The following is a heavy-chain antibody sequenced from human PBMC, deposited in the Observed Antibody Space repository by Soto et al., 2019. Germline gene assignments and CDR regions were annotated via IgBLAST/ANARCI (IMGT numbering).Heavy chain of an antibody. CDR1: CGSMSNSSYY. D-gene: IGHD3-3*01. CDR3: ARGWSGFLEWLFVAYYYMDV. J-gene: IGHJ6*03. Sequence: PSETLCLTYTVSCGSMSNSSYYWGWIRQPPGKGLEWIGSIYYSGSTYYNPSLKSRVTISVDTSKNQFSLKLSSVTAADTAVYYCARGWSGFLEWLFVAYYYMDVWGKGTTVTVSS. CDR2: IYYSGST. V-gene: IGHV4-39*01.